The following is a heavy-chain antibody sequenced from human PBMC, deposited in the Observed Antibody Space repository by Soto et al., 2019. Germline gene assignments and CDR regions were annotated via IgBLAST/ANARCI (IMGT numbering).Heavy chain of an antibody. V-gene: IGHV3-66*01. D-gene: IGHD2-2*01. CDR2: IYSGGST. CDR3: ARGLDATSYYYYYYMDV. J-gene: IGHJ6*03. Sequence: GGSLRLSCAASGFTVSSNYMSWVRQAPGKGLEWVSVIYSGGSTYYADSVKGRFTISRDNSKNTLYLQMNSLRAEDTAVYYCARGLDATSYYYYYYMDVWGKGTTVTVSS. CDR1: GFTVSSNY.